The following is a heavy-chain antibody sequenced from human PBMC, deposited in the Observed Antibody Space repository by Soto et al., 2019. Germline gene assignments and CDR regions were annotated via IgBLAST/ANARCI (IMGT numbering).Heavy chain of an antibody. V-gene: IGHV3-21*01. Sequence: GGSLRLSCAASGFTFSSYSMNWVRQAPGKGLEWVSSISSSSSYIYYADSVKGRFTISRDNAKNSLYLQMNSLRAEDTAVYYCARDGGYDILTGYFYYNYYYYGMEVWGQGTTVTVSS. CDR3: ARDGGYDILTGYFYYNYYYYGMEV. D-gene: IGHD3-9*01. CDR2: ISSSSSYI. CDR1: GFTFSSYS. J-gene: IGHJ6*02.